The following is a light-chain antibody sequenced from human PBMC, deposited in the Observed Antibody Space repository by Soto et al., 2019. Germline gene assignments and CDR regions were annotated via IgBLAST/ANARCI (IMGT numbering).Light chain of an antibody. V-gene: IGLV2-14*01. CDR2: DVS. CDR3: SSYTSSSTFYV. J-gene: IGLJ1*01. Sequence: FALTQPASVSGSPGQSITISCTGTSSDVGGYNYVSWYQQHPGKAPKLMIYDVSNRPSGVSNRFSGSKSGNTASLTISGLQAEDEADYYCSSYTSSSTFYVFGTGTKVTVL. CDR1: SSDVGGYNY.